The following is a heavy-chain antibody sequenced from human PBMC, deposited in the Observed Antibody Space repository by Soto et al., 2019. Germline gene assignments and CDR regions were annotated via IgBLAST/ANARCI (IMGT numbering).Heavy chain of an antibody. Sequence: QVQLQESGPGLVKPSGTLSLTCAVSGGSISSSNWWSWVRQPPGKGLEWIGAIYHSGSTNYNPSLKSRVTQSVDKSKNQSSLKLSSVTAADTAVYYCARTPLAVAGTGWYFDLWGRGTLVTVSS. V-gene: IGHV4-4*02. CDR3: ARTPLAVAGTGWYFDL. CDR1: GGSISSSNW. D-gene: IGHD6-19*01. CDR2: IYHSGST. J-gene: IGHJ2*01.